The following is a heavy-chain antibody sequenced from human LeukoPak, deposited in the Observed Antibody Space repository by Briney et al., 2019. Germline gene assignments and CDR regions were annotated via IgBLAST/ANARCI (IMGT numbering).Heavy chain of an antibody. J-gene: IGHJ4*02. D-gene: IGHD3-3*01. CDR1: GFTFSSSA. CDR2: ISGSGGST. Sequence: GGSRRPSSAASGFTFSSSAMSWVRQAPGKGLEWVSAISGSGGSTYYADSVKGRFTISRDNSKNTLYLQMNSLRAEDTAVYCCAKFADITIFGAPDYWGQGTLVTVSS. CDR3: AKFADITIFGAPDY. V-gene: IGHV3-23*01.